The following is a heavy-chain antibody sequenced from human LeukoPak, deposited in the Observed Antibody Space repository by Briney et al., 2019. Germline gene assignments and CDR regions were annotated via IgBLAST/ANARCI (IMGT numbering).Heavy chain of an antibody. Sequence: KPSETLSLTCTVSGASVTSYYWNWIRQPPGKGLEWLGYILYSGTTNYNPSLNSRVTMSLDTSKNQFSLELSSVTAADTAVYYCARRIIARGLGQENWFDPWGQGILVTVSS. CDR1: GASVTSYY. J-gene: IGHJ5*02. CDR2: ILYSGTT. CDR3: ARRIIARGLGQENWFDP. V-gene: IGHV4-59*02. D-gene: IGHD3-16*01.